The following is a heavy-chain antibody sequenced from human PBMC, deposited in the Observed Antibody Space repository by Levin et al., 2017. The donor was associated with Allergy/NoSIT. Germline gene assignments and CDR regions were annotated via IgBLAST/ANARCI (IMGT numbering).Heavy chain of an antibody. J-gene: IGHJ4*02. CDR3: ARQLGNFWSGYNYFDY. CDR2: ISSTGSTI. Sequence: SCAASGFTFSSYEMNWVRRAPGKGLEWVSYISSTGSTIYSADSVKGRFTISRDNAKNSPYLHMNSLRAEDTAVYYCARQLGNFWSGYNYFDYWGQATLVTVSS. D-gene: IGHD3-3*01. CDR1: GFTFSSYE. V-gene: IGHV3-48*03.